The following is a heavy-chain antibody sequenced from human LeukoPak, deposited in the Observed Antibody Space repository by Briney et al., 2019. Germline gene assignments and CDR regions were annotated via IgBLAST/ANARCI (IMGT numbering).Heavy chain of an antibody. CDR2: IYWNDDK. CDR1: GFSLSTSGGG. Sequence: SGPTLVKPTQTLTLTCTFSGFSLSTSGGGVGWIRQPPGKALEWLSLIYWNDDKRYSPSLKSRLTVTKDTSKNQVVLTMTNMDPVDTATYYCAHSLEGWVPDIWGQGTMVTVSS. V-gene: IGHV2-5*01. D-gene: IGHD1-1*01. J-gene: IGHJ3*02. CDR3: AHSLEGWVPDI.